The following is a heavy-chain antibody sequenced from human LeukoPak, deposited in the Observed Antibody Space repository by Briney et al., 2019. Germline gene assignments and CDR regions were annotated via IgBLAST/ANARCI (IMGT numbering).Heavy chain of an antibody. D-gene: IGHD6-13*01. CDR2: ISSSSSTI. V-gene: IGHV3-48*01. Sequence: GGSLRLSCAASGFTFSNAWMSWVRQAPGKGLEWVSYISSSSSTIYYADSVKGRFTISRDNAKNSLYLQMNSLRAEDTAVYYCARDVAAAGTGRFDLWGRGTLVTVSS. CDR1: GFTFSNAW. J-gene: IGHJ2*01. CDR3: ARDVAAAGTGRFDL.